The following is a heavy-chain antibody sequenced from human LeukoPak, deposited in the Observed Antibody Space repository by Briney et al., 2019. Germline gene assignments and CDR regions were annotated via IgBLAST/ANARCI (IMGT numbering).Heavy chain of an antibody. CDR1: GFTFSSYA. CDR2: ISGSGGGT. Sequence: GGSLRLSCAASGFTFSSYAMSWVRQAPGKGLGWVSAISGSGGGTYYADSVKGRFTVSRDNSKNTLYLQMNSLRAEDTAVYYCAKDYYGMDVWGQGTTVTVSS. CDR3: AKDYYGMDV. J-gene: IGHJ6*02. V-gene: IGHV3-23*01.